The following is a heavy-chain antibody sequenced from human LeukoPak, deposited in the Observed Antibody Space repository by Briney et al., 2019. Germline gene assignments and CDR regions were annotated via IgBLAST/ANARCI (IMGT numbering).Heavy chain of an antibody. CDR2: MNDDGSST. CDR3: AREAYGPDYYMDV. Sequence: GGSLRLSCAASGFTFSGSAMHWVRQASGKGLVWVSRMNDDGSSTSYAEALKGRFTISRDNAKNTLYLHMSNLRAEDTAVYYCAREAYGPDYYMDVWGKGTTVTISS. CDR1: GFTFSGSA. D-gene: IGHD3-10*01. J-gene: IGHJ6*03. V-gene: IGHV3-74*01.